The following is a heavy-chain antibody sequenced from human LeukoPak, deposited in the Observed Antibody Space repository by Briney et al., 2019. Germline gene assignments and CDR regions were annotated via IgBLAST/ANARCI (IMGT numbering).Heavy chain of an antibody. V-gene: IGHV1-18*01. Sequence: ASVKVSFKASVYTFTSYGISWVRQAPGQGLEWMGWISAYNGNTNYAQKLQGRVTMTTDTSTSTAYMELRSLRSDDTAVYYCARDSGLSGGSWPLDDWGQGTLVTVSS. CDR3: ARDSGLSGGSWPLDD. D-gene: IGHD2-15*01. J-gene: IGHJ4*02. CDR2: ISAYNGNT. CDR1: VYTFTSYG.